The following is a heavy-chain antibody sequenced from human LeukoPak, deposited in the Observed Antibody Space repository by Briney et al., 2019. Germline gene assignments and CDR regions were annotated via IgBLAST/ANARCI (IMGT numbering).Heavy chain of an antibody. CDR1: GFTVSNKY. V-gene: IGHV3-53*01. CDR2: LYNAGST. D-gene: IGHD3-22*01. J-gene: IGHJ4*02. Sequence: GGSLRLSCVASGFTVSNKYMSWVRQAPGKGLEWVSVLYNAGSTYYADSVKGRFTISRDNSKNTLYLQMYSLRAEDTAVYYCASLKGLFDYLDYWGQGILVTVYS. CDR3: ASLKGLFDYLDY.